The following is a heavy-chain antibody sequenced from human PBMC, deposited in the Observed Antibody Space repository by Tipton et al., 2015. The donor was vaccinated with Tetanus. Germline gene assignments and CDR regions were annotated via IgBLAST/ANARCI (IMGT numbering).Heavy chain of an antibody. CDR3: ARHQVVVPPYYYGMDV. D-gene: IGHD2-2*01. CDR2: ISGSGGST. J-gene: IGHJ6*02. Sequence: SLRLSCAASGFTFSSYAMSWVRQAPGKGLEWVSAISGSGGSTYYADSVKGRFTISRDNSKNTLYLQMNSLRAEDTAVYYCARHQVVVPPYYYGMDVWGQGTTVTVSS. CDR1: GFTFSSYA. V-gene: IGHV3-23*01.